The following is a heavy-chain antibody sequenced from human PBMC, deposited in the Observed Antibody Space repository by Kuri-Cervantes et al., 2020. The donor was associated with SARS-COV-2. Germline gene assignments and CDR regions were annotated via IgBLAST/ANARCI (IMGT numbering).Heavy chain of an antibody. Sequence: GGSLRLSCAASGFTFSSYGMHWVRQAPGKGLEWVAVIWYDGSNKYYADSVKGRFTISRDNSKNTLYLQMNSLRAEDTAVYYCARVSTVTNGPGTRNYYYYYMDVWGKGTTVTVSS. V-gene: IGHV3-33*01. CDR1: GFTFSSYG. CDR2: IWYDGSNK. J-gene: IGHJ6*03. CDR3: ARVSTVTNGPGTRNYYYYYMDV. D-gene: IGHD4-17*01.